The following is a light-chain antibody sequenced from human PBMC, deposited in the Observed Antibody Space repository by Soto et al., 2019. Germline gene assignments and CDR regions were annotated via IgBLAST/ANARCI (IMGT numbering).Light chain of an antibody. CDR2: DAS. Sequence: EIVLTQSPATLSLSPGERDTLSCRASQSVSSYLAWYQQKPGQAPRLLIYDASNRATGIPARFSGSGSGTDFTLNISSLEPEDFAVYYCQKRSNWPLTFGGGTKVEIK. V-gene: IGKV3-11*01. CDR3: QKRSNWPLT. CDR1: QSVSSY. J-gene: IGKJ4*02.